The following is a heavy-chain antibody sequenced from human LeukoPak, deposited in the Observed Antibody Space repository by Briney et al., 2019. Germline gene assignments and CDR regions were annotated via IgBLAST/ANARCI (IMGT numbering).Heavy chain of an antibody. D-gene: IGHD3-9*01. CDR1: GFTFSSYA. CDR2: ISGSGGST. CDR3: ASRYYDILTGYYGPLDS. J-gene: IGHJ4*02. V-gene: IGHV3-23*01. Sequence: PGGSLRLSCAASGFTFSSYAMSWVRQAPGKGLEWVSAISGSGGSTYYADSVKGRFTISRDNSNNTLYLQMNSLRAEDTAVYYCASRYYDILTGYYGPLDSWGQGNLVTVSS.